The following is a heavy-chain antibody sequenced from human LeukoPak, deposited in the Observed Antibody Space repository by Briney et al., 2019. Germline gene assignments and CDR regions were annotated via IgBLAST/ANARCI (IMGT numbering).Heavy chain of an antibody. CDR3: AKRPLCYYDGSGYCPAYYFDY. CDR1: GFTFSSYA. D-gene: IGHD3-22*01. CDR2: ISGSGGST. V-gene: IGHV3-23*01. J-gene: IGHJ4*02. Sequence: GGSLRLSCAASGFTFSSYAMSWVRQAPGKGLEWVSAISGSGGSTYYADSVKGRFTISRDNSKNTLYLQMNSLRAEDTAVYYCAKRPLCYYDGSGYCPAYYFDYWGQGTLVTVSS.